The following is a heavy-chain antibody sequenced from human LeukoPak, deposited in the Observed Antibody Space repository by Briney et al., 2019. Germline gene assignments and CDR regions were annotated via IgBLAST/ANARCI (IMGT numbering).Heavy chain of an antibody. Sequence: GRSLRLSCAASGFTFSYYGLHWVRQAPGKGLEWVTLISHDGSNKDYADSVKGRFTISRDNSKNTLYLQMNSLRAEDTAVYYCVKDSSSSWFGGDSKWGQGTLVTVSS. V-gene: IGHV3-30*18. D-gene: IGHD6-13*01. CDR1: GFTFSYYG. J-gene: IGHJ4*02. CDR2: ISHDGSNK. CDR3: VKDSSSSWFGGDSK.